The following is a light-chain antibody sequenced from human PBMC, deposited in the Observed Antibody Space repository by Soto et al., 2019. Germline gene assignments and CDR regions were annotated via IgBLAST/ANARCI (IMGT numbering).Light chain of an antibody. CDR2: GAS. Sequence: DIVLTQSPGTLSLSPGERATLSCRASQSVSSSSLAWYQQKPGQAPRLLIYGASRRATGIPDRFSGSGSGTDFTLTISRLVSEDDAVCYWPHDGSSPLITFGRGTRLEIK. CDR1: QSVSSSS. V-gene: IGKV3-20*01. CDR3: PHDGSSPLIT. J-gene: IGKJ5*01.